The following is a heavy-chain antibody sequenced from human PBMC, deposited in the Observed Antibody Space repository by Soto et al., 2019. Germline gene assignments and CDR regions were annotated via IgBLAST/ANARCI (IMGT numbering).Heavy chain of an antibody. CDR2: ISYDGSNK. CDR3: AGGGWVRSYVFWSGSLDY. Sequence: QVQLVESGGGVVQPGRSLRLSCAASGFTFSSYAMHWVRQAPGKGLEWVAVISYDGSNKYYADSVKGRFTISRDNSKNTLSLKMNSLRAEDRAVFSCAGGGWVRSYVFWSGSLDYWGQGTLVTVSS. D-gene: IGHD3-3*01. V-gene: IGHV3-30-3*01. CDR1: GFTFSSYA. J-gene: IGHJ4*02.